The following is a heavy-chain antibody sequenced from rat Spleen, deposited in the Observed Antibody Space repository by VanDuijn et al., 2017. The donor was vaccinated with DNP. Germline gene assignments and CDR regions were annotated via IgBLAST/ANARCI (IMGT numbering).Heavy chain of an antibody. J-gene: IGHJ2*01. D-gene: IGHD1-4*01. Sequence: EVQLVESGGGPVQPGRSLKLSCAASGFTFSNYGMHWIRQAPTKGLEWVASITNTGDSTYYSDSVKGRFSISRDNAKSTLYLQVNSLRSEDTATYYCAGRPPPTRGPFDYWGQGVTVTVSS. V-gene: IGHV5-19*01. CDR3: AGRPPPTRGPFDY. CDR1: GFTFSNYG. CDR2: ITNTGDST.